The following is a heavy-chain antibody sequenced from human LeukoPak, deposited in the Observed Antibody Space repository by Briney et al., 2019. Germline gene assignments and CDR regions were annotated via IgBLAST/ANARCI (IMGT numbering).Heavy chain of an antibody. CDR2: IRSSSSYI. CDR3: AREGYSSSHFDY. CDR1: GFTFSSYS. J-gene: IGHJ4*02. D-gene: IGHD6-13*01. Sequence: GGSLRLSCAASGFTFSSYSMNWVRQAPGKGLEWVSSIRSSSSYIYYADSVKGRFTISRDNAKNSLYLQMNSLRAEDTAVYYCAREGYSSSHFDYWGQGTLVTVSS. V-gene: IGHV3-21*01.